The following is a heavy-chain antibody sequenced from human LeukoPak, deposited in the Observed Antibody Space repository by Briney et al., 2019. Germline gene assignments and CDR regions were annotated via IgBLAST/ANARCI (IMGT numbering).Heavy chain of an antibody. J-gene: IGHJ4*02. Sequence: ASVKVSCKVSGYTLTELSMHWVRQAPGKGLEWMGGFDPEDGETIYAQKFQGRVTMTEDTSTDTAYMELSSLRSDDTAVYYCARDAQTRDGYNEWGQGTLVTVSS. CDR3: ARDAQTRDGYNE. V-gene: IGHV1-24*01. CDR1: GYTLTELS. CDR2: FDPEDGET. D-gene: IGHD5-24*01.